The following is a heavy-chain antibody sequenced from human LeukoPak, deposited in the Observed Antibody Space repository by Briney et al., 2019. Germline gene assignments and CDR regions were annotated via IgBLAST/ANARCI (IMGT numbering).Heavy chain of an antibody. CDR2: ISSSGSTI. CDR1: GFTLSDYY. J-gene: IGHJ6*03. V-gene: IGHV3-11*04. Sequence: GGSLRLSCAASGFTLSDYYMNWIRQAPGKGLEWVSYISSSGSTIFYADSVKGRFTMSRDNAKNSVYLQMNRLRVEDTAVYYCARRSYRGVIGVYYYYYMDVWGKGTPVTVSS. CDR3: ARRSYRGVIGVYYYYYMDV. D-gene: IGHD3-16*02.